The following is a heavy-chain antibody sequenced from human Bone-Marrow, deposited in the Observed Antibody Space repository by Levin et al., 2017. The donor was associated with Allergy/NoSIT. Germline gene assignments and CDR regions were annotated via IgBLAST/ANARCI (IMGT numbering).Heavy chain of an antibody. CDR3: ARISCGISTSCSSPLNINFDY. Sequence: SGPTLVKPTETLTLTCTVSGFSLSNARMGVSWIRQPPGKALEWLAHIFSNDEKSYSTSLKSRLTISKDTSKSQVVLTMTNMDPVDTATYYCARISCGISTSCSSPLNINFDYWGQGTLVTVSS. V-gene: IGHV2-26*01. CDR2: IFSNDEK. D-gene: IGHD2-2*01. J-gene: IGHJ4*02. CDR1: GFSLSNARMG.